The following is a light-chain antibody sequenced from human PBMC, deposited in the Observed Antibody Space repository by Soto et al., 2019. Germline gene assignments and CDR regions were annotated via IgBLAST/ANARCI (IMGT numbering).Light chain of an antibody. CDR2: GNS. V-gene: IGLV1-40*01. Sequence: QSVLTQPPSVSGAPGQRVTISCTGSSSNIGAGYDVHWYQQLPGRAPKPLIYGNSNRPSGVPDPFSGSKSGTSATLVITGLQAEDEADYFCQSYDNSLSGYVFGTGTKVTVL. J-gene: IGLJ1*01. CDR1: SSNIGAGYD. CDR3: QSYDNSLSGYV.